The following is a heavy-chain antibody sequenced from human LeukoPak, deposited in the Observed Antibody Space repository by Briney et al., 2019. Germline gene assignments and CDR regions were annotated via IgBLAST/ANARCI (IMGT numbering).Heavy chain of an antibody. CDR1: GGSLTHYY. Sequence: SETLSLTCTVSGGSLTHYYWSWIRQPPGKRLEWIGYSYYSGTTKWNPSLKGRVTISVDTSRNQFSLKLTSMTAADTAVYYCARGGSGWYNWFDPWGQGTLVTVSS. D-gene: IGHD6-19*01. V-gene: IGHV4-59*01. J-gene: IGHJ5*02. CDR2: SYYSGTT. CDR3: ARGGSGWYNWFDP.